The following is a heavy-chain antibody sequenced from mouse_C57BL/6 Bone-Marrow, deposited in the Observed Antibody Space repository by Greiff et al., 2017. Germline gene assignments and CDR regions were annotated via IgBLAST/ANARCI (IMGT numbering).Heavy chain of an antibody. Sequence: QVQLQQSGAELARPGASVKLSCKASGYTFTSSGISWVKQRPGQGLEWIGELYPRSGNTYYNEKFKGKATLTADKSSSTAYMELRSLTSEDSAVYFCARGEYGSSYPFAYWGQGTLVTVSA. J-gene: IGHJ3*01. V-gene: IGHV1-81*01. D-gene: IGHD1-1*01. CDR3: ARGEYGSSYPFAY. CDR2: LYPRSGNT. CDR1: GYTFTSSG.